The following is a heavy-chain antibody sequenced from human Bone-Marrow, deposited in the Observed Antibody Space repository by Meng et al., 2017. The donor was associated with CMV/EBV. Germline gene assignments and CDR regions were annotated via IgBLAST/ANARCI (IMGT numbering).Heavy chain of an antibody. CDR1: GGSISSGGYY. CDR2: IYYSGST. J-gene: IGHJ5*02. CDR3: ARGGYCSSTSCYRLDWFDP. Sequence: LRLSCTVSGGSISSGGYYWSWIRQHPGKGLEWIGYIYYSGSTYYNPSLKSRVTISVDTSKNQFSLKLSSVTAADTAVYYCARGGYCSSTSCYRLDWFDPWGQGTLVTVSS. D-gene: IGHD2-2*02. V-gene: IGHV4-31*03.